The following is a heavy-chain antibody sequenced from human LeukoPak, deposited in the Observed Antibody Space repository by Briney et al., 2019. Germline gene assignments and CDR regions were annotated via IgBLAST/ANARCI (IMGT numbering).Heavy chain of an antibody. CDR2: IIPIFGTA. CDR3: ARLIGSGVYYYMDV. CDR1: GGTFSSYA. V-gene: IGHV1-69*13. Sequence: ASVKVSCKASGGTFSSYAISWVRQAPGQGLAWMGGIIPIFGTANYAQKFQGRVTITADESTSTAYMELSSLRSEDTAVYYCARLIGSGVYYYMDVWGKGTTVTVSS. D-gene: IGHD2-15*01. J-gene: IGHJ6*03.